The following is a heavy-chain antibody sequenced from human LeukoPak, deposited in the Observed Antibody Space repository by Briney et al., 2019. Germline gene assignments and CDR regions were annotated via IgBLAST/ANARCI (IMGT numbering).Heavy chain of an antibody. J-gene: IGHJ4*02. Sequence: ASVKVSCKASGYTFTSYAMHWVRQAPGQRLEWMGWINAGNGNTKYSQKFQGRVTITRDTSASTAYMELRSLRSDDTAVYYCARGRRVDLEPRIFDYWGQGTLVTVSS. CDR3: ARGRRVDLEPRIFDY. CDR2: INAGNGNT. CDR1: GYTFTSYA. V-gene: IGHV1-3*01. D-gene: IGHD3-3*01.